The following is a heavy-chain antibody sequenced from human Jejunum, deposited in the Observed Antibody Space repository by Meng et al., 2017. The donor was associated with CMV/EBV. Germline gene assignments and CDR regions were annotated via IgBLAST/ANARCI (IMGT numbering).Heavy chain of an antibody. V-gene: IGHV4-30-4*08. D-gene: IGHD3-3*01. Sequence: QGQLPEAGPALVKPSQALSLSCSVSGGSIGSGDDYWSLIRQPPGKCLEWIGYIQDTGSTYYNPSLKSRVDISLGTSRNHFSLTLSSVTAEDTAVYFCARGSIFVSFDSWGQGTLVTVSS. J-gene: IGHJ4*02. CDR1: GGSIGSGDDY. CDR3: ARGSIFVSFDS. CDR2: IQDTGST.